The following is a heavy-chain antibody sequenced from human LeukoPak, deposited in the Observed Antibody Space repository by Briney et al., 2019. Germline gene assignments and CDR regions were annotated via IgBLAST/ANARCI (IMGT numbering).Heavy chain of an antibody. Sequence: PGGSLRLSCTASGFTFGDYAMSWVRQAPGKGLEWVGFIRSKAYGGTTEYAASVKGRFTISRDDSKSIAYLQMNSLKTEDTALYYCTRGHRPTAMDVWRQGTTVTVSS. CDR3: TRGHRPTAMDV. CDR1: GFTFGDYA. CDR2: IRSKAYGGTT. J-gene: IGHJ6*02. V-gene: IGHV3-49*04.